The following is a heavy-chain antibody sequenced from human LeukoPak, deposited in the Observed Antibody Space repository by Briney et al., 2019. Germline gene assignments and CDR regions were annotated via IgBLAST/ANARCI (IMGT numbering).Heavy chain of an antibody. CDR1: GVTFSSYA. CDR3: ARFRIAVAGAGGDY. V-gene: IGHV3-30*04. Sequence: GGSLRRSCAASGVTFSSYAMHWVRQAPGKGLEWVAVISYDGSNKYYADSVKGRFTISRDNSKNTLYLQMNSLRAEDTAVYYCARFRIAVAGAGGDYWGQGTLVTVSS. D-gene: IGHD6-19*01. J-gene: IGHJ4*02. CDR2: ISYDGSNK.